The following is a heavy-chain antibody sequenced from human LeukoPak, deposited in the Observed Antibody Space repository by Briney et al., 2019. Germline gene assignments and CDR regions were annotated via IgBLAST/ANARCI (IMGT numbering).Heavy chain of an antibody. CDR2: ISASGSNT. CDR3: AKTPGSAVVVVAATRTFDY. J-gene: IGHJ4*02. V-gene: IGHV3-23*01. Sequence: GGSLRLSCAASGFTFSNYAMSWVRQAPGKGLEWVSAISASGSNTYYADSVKGRFTISRDNSKNTLYLQMNSLRAEDTAVYYCAKTPGSAVVVVAATRTFDYWGQGTLVTVSS. D-gene: IGHD2-15*01. CDR1: GFTFSNYA.